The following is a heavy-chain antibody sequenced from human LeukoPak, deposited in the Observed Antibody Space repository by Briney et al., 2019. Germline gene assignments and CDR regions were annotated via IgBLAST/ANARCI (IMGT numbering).Heavy chain of an antibody. V-gene: IGHV3-23*01. J-gene: IGHJ4*02. CDR2: ISGGGDNT. D-gene: IGHD6-19*01. CDR1: EFTFSSYE. Sequence: GGSLRLSCAASEFTFSSYEMYWVRQAPGKGLEWVSAISGGGDNTYYADSVKGRFTISRDNSKNTLYLQINSLRDEDTAVYYCAKSPYSSGWYYFDYWGQGTLVTVSS. CDR3: AKSPYSSGWYYFDY.